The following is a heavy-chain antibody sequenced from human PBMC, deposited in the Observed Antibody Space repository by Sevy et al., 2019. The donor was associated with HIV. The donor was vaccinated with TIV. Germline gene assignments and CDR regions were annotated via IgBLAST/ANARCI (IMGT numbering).Heavy chain of an antibody. CDR2: IYYSGST. J-gene: IGHJ4*02. CDR1: GGSISSGAYY. Sequence: SETLSLTCTVSGGSISSGAYYWSWIRQHPGKGLEWIGYIYYSGSTYYHPSLKSRVTISVDTSKNQFSLKLSSVTAADTAVYYCARVGDFWSGTPGNFDYWGQGTLVTVSS. V-gene: IGHV4-31*03. CDR3: ARVGDFWSGTPGNFDY. D-gene: IGHD3-3*01.